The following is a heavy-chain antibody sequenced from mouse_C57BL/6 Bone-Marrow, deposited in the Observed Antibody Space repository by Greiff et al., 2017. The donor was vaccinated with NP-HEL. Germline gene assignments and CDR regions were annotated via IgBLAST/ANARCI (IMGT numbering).Heavy chain of an antibody. J-gene: IGHJ4*01. CDR1: GYAFTNYL. V-gene: IGHV1-54*01. CDR3: ARSHCRMDY. Sequence: QVQLQQSGAELVRPGTSVKVSCKASGYAFTNYLIEWVKQRPGQGLEWIGVINPGSGGPNYNEKFKGKATLTVDKSSSTAYMQLSSLTSEDSAVYFCARSHCRMDYWGQGTSVTVSS. CDR2: INPGSGGP.